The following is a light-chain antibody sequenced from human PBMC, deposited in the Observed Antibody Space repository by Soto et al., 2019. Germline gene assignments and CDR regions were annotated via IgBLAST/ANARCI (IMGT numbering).Light chain of an antibody. J-gene: IGKJ3*01. Sequence: DSQMTQSPSSLSASVGDRVTITCRASQSISIYLNWYQQKPEKAPKLLSYAASSLQSGVPSRFSADGSGNDLTLTISRLQPQDFATYYQQQRSSTPPYTVGPGTKVDIK. CDR2: AAS. V-gene: IGKV1-39*01. CDR1: QSISIY. CDR3: QQRSSTPPYT.